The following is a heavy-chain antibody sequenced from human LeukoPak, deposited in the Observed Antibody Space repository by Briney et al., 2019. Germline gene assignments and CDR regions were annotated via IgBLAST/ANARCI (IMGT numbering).Heavy chain of an antibody. Sequence: PGGSLRLSCAASGFTFSSYAMSWVRQAPGKGLEWVSAISGSGGSTYYADSVKGRFTISRDNSKNTLYLQMNSLRAEDTAVYYCAKDRYYDSSGPLAFDYWGQGTLVTVSS. CDR2: ISGSGGST. CDR1: GFTFSSYA. J-gene: IGHJ4*02. CDR3: AKDRYYDSSGPLAFDY. V-gene: IGHV3-23*01. D-gene: IGHD3-22*01.